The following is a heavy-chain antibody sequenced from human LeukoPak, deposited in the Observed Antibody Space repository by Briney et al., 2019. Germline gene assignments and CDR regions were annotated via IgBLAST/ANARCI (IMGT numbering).Heavy chain of an antibody. J-gene: IGHJ4*02. CDR1: GYSTSSGYY. D-gene: IGHD6-19*01. CDR3: ARDRSGWYHDY. V-gene: IGHV4-38-2*02. Sequence: SETLSLTCTVSGYSTSSGYYWGWIRQPPGKGLEWIGSTYHSGSTYYNPSLKSRVTISVDTSKNQFSLKLSSVTAADTAVYYCARDRSGWYHDYWGQGTLVTVSS. CDR2: TYHSGST.